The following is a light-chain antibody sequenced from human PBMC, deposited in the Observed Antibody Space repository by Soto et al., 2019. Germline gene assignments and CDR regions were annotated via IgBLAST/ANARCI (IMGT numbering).Light chain of an antibody. Sequence: DIQMTQSPSSLSASVGDRVTITCQASQDISNYLNWYQQKPGKAPKLLIYAASNLETGVPSRFSGIGSGTDFTFTISSLQPEDIATYYCQQYDNLLTFGGGTKVEIK. CDR3: QQYDNLLT. J-gene: IGKJ4*01. V-gene: IGKV1-33*01. CDR1: QDISNY. CDR2: AAS.